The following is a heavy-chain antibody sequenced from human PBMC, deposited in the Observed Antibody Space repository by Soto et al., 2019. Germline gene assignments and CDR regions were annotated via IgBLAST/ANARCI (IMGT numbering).Heavy chain of an antibody. CDR1: GFTFSSYS. D-gene: IGHD3-16*01. J-gene: IGHJ4*02. Sequence: GGSLRLSCAASGFTFSSYSMQWVRQAPGKGLEWVAVISNDAINKYYADSVKGRFTISRDNSKNTLYLQMNSLRAEDTAVYYFATELELRLYFDYWGQGTRSPVSP. V-gene: IGHV3-30*03. CDR2: ISNDAINK. CDR3: ATELELRLYFDY.